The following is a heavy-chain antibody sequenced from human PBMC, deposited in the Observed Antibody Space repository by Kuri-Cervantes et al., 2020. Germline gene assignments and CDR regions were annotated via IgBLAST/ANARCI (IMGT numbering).Heavy chain of an antibody. J-gene: IGHJ3*02. CDR3: ARVLLRFLEWLLYRCAFDI. D-gene: IGHD3-3*01. CDR1: GFTFDDYA. Sequence: GGSLRLSCAASGFTFDDYAMHWVRQAPGKGLEWVSGISWNSGSIGYADSVKGRFTISRENAKNSLYLQMNSPRAGDTAVYYCARVLLRFLEWLLYRCAFDIWGQGTMVTVSS. V-gene: IGHV3-9*01. CDR2: ISWNSGSI.